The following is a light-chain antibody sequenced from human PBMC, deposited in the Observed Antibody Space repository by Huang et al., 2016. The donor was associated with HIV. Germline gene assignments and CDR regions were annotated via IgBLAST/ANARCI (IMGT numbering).Light chain of an antibody. CDR2: WAS. Sequence: DILMPQSPDSLALSLGERATIHCKSTRSLLYSSNSKNYLAWYKQRPGQPPNLLIYWASTRESGVTDRFSGSGSGTDFTLTITSLQAEDVAIYYCQQYYSLPLTFGGGTKVEIK. CDR3: QQYYSLPLT. V-gene: IGKV4-1*01. J-gene: IGKJ4*01. CDR1: RSLLYSSNSKNY.